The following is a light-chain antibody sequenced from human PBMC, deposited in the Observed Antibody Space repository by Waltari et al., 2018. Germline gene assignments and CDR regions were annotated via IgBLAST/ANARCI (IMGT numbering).Light chain of an antibody. V-gene: IGKV3-20*01. CDR2: DSS. CDR1: QSLNKRY. J-gene: IGKJ2*01. CDR3: QQYGSSVLYT. Sequence: VLTQSPGTLSLSLGERATLSCRASQSLNKRYLAWYQQKTGRAPRHLINDSSSRAAGVPDRFSSSRSGTNFTLTISRLVPEDFAVYYCQQYGSSVLYTFGQGTKVEIK.